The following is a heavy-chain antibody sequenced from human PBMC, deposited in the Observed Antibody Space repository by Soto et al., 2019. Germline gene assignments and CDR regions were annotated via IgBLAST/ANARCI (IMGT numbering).Heavy chain of an antibody. CDR2: IYHSGRT. Sequence: QVHLQESGPGLVKPSETLSLTCVVSGDSMITSSWWTWVRQSPGKWLEWIGEIYHSGRTDYNPSLKSRITISVDKSKSQFSLQLTSVTAADTAVYFCARRTTVTRDWFDPWGQGTLVTVSS. CDR1: GDSMITSSW. CDR3: ARRTTVTRDWFDP. V-gene: IGHV4-4*02. J-gene: IGHJ5*02. D-gene: IGHD4-17*01.